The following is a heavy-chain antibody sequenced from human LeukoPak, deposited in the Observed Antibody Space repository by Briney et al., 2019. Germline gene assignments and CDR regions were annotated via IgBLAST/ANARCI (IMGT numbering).Heavy chain of an antibody. CDR1: GFTFGDYA. J-gene: IGHJ4*02. CDR2: ISSGGSP. V-gene: IGHV3-53*01. D-gene: IGHD6-19*01. CDR3: AREQWPDY. Sequence: PGGSLRLSCTASGFTFGDYAMSWVRQAPGKGLEWVSVISSGGSPYYAVSVKGRFTISRDDSKNTLYLQMNILRAEDTAVYFCAREQWPDYWGQGTLVTVSS.